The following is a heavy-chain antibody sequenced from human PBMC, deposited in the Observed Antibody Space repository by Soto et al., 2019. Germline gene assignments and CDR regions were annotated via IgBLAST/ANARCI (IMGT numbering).Heavy chain of an antibody. CDR2: ISAYNGNT. J-gene: IGHJ6*02. CDR1: GYTFTSYG. V-gene: IGHV1-18*04. Sequence: QVQLVQSGAEVKKPGASVKVSCKASGYTFTSYGISWVRQAPGQGLEWMGWISAYNGNTNYAQKLQGRVTMTTDTSSSTAYMELRSLRSDDTAVYYCARADIVVVPAHYGMDVWGQGTTVTVSS. D-gene: IGHD2-2*01. CDR3: ARADIVVVPAHYGMDV.